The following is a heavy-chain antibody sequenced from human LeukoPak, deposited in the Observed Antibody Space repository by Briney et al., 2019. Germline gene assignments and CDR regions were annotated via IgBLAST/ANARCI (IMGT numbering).Heavy chain of an antibody. Sequence: GGSLRLSCAASGFTFSSYDMHWVRQATGKGLEWVSAIGTAGDTYYPGSVKGRFTISRDNSKNTLYLQMNSLRAEDTAVYYCARPGYSYGYPIWGQGTLVTVSS. CDR2: IGTAGDT. J-gene: IGHJ4*02. CDR1: GFTFSSYD. V-gene: IGHV3-13*01. CDR3: ARPGYSYGYPI. D-gene: IGHD5-18*01.